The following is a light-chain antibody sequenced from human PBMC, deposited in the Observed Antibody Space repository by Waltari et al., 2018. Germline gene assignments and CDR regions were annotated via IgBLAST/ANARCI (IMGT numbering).Light chain of an antibody. CDR1: NSDVGTYNY. CDR2: GVT. CDR3: TSYGGVNVLGVL. V-gene: IGLV2-8*01. J-gene: IGLJ2*01. Sequence: QSALTQPPSASGSPGQSVTISCAGTNSDVGTYNYVSWYQHHPGKAPKLLIYGVTERLPGVRDRFSGSKSGTTASLTVSGLQADDEADYYCTSYGGVNVLGVLFGGGTKLTVL.